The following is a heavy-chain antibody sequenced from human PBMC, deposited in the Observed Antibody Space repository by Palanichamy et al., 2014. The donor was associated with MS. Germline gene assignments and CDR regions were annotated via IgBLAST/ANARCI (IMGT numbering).Heavy chain of an antibody. J-gene: IGHJ4*02. V-gene: IGHV3-48*02. Sequence: EVQLVESGGGLVQPGGSLRLSCAASGFTFSSYSMNWVRQAPGKGLEWVSYISSSSSTIYYADSVKGRFTISRDNAKNSLYLQMNSLRDEDTAVYYCARVGTYYYDSSGYYYFDYWGQGTLVTVSS. CDR2: ISSSSSTI. D-gene: IGHD3-22*01. CDR1: GFTFSSYS. CDR3: ARVGTYYYDSSGYYYFDY.